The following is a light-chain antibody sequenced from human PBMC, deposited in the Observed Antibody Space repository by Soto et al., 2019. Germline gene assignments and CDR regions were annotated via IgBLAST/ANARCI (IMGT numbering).Light chain of an antibody. CDR3: QQRSNWPPEYT. CDR1: QSVSSY. Sequence: EIVLTQSPATLSLSPGERATLSCRASQSVSSYLAWYQQKPGQAPRLLFYDASNRATGIPARFSGSGSGTDFTLTISSLEPEDFAVYYCQQRSNWPPEYTFGQGTKLEIK. CDR2: DAS. J-gene: IGKJ2*01. V-gene: IGKV3-11*01.